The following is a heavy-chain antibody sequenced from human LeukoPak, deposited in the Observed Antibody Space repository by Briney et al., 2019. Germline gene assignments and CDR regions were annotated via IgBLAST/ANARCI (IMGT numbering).Heavy chain of an antibody. D-gene: IGHD6-19*01. V-gene: IGHV3-30*03. Sequence: GGSLRLSCAASGFSFSTHGIYWVRQAPGKGLEWVAVVSYDGSKKYYAVSVKGRITISRDNSKNTVDLQMNSLRAEDTAVYYCARGPGWNYFDYWGQGTLVTVSS. CDR3: ARGPGWNYFDY. CDR1: GFSFSTHG. J-gene: IGHJ4*02. CDR2: VSYDGSKK.